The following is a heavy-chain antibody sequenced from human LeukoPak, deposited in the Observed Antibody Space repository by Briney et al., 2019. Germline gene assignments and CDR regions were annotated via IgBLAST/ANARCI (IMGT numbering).Heavy chain of an antibody. CDR2: ISSSSSYV. V-gene: IGHV3-21*01. D-gene: IGHD5-18*01. CDR1: GFTFSSYS. CDR3: ARDLQDSYGSFDY. Sequence: GGSLRLSCAASGFTFSSYSMNWVRLAPGKGLEWASSISSSSSYVYYADSVKGRFTISRDNAKNSLYLQMNSLRAEDTAVYYCARDLQDSYGSFDYWGQGTLVTVSS. J-gene: IGHJ4*02.